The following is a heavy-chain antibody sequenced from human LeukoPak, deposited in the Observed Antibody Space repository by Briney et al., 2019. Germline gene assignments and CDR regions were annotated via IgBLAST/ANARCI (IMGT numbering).Heavy chain of an antibody. CDR2: INTDGTVT. J-gene: IGHJ4*02. D-gene: IGHD6-19*01. CDR1: GFPFSKYW. V-gene: IGHV3-74*01. CDR3: ATKQWLAPPPDS. Sequence: GGSLRLSCAASGFPFSKYWMLWVRQAPGKGLESVSRINTDGTVTTYADSVKGRFTVSRDNADNTMFLQMNSVRDGDTAVYYCATKQWLAPPPDSWGQGTPVTVSS.